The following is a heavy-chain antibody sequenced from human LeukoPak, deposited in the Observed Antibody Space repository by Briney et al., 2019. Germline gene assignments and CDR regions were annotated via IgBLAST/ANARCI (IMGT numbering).Heavy chain of an antibody. V-gene: IGHV1-24*01. CDR3: ATTILGGVVAGTKSRDWYFDL. Sequence: ASVKVSCKVSGYTLSELSVHWVRQAPGKGLEWMGGFDPEDGETIYAQKFQGRVTMTEDTSTDTAYMELSSLRSEGTAVYYCATTILGGVVAGTKSRDWYFDLWGRGTLVTVSS. CDR1: GYTLSELS. D-gene: IGHD6-19*01. CDR2: FDPEDGET. J-gene: IGHJ2*01.